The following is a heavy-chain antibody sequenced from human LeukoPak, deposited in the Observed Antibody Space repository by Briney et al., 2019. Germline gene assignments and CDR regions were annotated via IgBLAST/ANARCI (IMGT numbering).Heavy chain of an antibody. CDR2: ISSSSCYI. Sequence: PGGSLRLSCAAYGFTFSSYSMNWVRQAPGKGLEWVSSISSSSCYIYYADSVKGRFTISRDNAENSLYLQMNSLRAEDTAVYYCARDYYDSSGYWHDAFDIWGQGTMVTVSS. J-gene: IGHJ3*02. CDR3: ARDYYDSSGYWHDAFDI. CDR1: GFTFSSYS. D-gene: IGHD3-22*01. V-gene: IGHV3-21*01.